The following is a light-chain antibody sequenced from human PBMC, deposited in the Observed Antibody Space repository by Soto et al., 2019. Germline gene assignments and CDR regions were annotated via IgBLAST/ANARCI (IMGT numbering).Light chain of an antibody. V-gene: IGLV1-44*01. J-gene: IGLJ2*01. CDR1: SSNIGSYT. Sequence: QSVLTQPPSASGTPGQRVTISCAGSSSNIGSYTVNWYRQVPGTAPKLLIYSSNQRPSGVPDRFSGAKSGTSASLAISGLQSEDESDYYCAAWDDSLNGVLFGGGTKLTVL. CDR2: SSN. CDR3: AAWDDSLNGVL.